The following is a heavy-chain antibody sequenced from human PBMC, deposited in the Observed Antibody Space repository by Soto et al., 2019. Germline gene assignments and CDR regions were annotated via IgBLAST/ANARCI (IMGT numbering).Heavy chain of an antibody. V-gene: IGHV1-24*01. CDR3: ATDIIPLTMVRGNAEYFQH. Sequence: EASVKVSCKVSGYTLTELSMHWVRQAPGKGLEWMGGFDPEDGETIYAQKFQGRVTMTEDTSTDTAYMELSSLRSEDTAVYYCATDIIPLTMVRGNAEYFQHWGQGTLVTVSS. CDR2: FDPEDGET. D-gene: IGHD3-10*01. J-gene: IGHJ1*01. CDR1: GYTLTELS.